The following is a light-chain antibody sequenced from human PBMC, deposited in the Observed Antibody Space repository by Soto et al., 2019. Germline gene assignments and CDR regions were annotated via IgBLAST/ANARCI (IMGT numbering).Light chain of an antibody. Sequence: EILLTQSPATPSLFPGGRATPSRRASQSVSSYLAWYQQKPGQAPRLLIYDASNRATGIPARFSGSGSGTDFTLTISSLEPEDFAVYYRQQRRNWPQTFGQGTKVDIK. CDR2: DAS. J-gene: IGKJ1*01. CDR1: QSVSSY. V-gene: IGKV3-11*01. CDR3: QQRRNWPQT.